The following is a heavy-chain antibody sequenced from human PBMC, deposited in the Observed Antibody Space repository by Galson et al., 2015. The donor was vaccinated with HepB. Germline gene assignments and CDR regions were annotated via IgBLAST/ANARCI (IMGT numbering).Heavy chain of an antibody. CDR1: GFTFSDYY. V-gene: IGHV3-11*06. CDR2: ISSSSSYT. D-gene: IGHD3-10*01. Sequence: SLRLSCAASGFTFSDYYMSWIRQAPGKGLEWVSYISSSSSYTNYADSVKGRFTISRDNAKNSLYLQMNSLRAEDTAVYYCAREPYGSGSYFFDYWGQGTLVTVSS. CDR3: AREPYGSGSYFFDY. J-gene: IGHJ4*02.